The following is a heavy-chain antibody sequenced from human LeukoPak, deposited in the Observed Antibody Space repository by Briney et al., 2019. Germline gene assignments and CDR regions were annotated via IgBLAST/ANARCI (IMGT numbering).Heavy chain of an antibody. D-gene: IGHD5-18*01. V-gene: IGHV1-69*13. CDR2: IIPIFGTA. CDR1: GYTSTSYG. CDR3: ARDLDSYGSSLFRY. J-gene: IGHJ4*02. Sequence: ASVKVSCKASGYTSTSYGISWVRQAPGQGLEWMGGIIPIFGTANYAQKFQGRVTITADESTSTAYMELSSLRSEDTAVYYCARDLDSYGSSLFRYWGQGTLVTVSS.